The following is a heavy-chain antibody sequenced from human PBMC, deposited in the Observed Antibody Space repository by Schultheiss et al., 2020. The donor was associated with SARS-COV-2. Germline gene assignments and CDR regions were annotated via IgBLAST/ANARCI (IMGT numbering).Heavy chain of an antibody. CDR2: IIPIFGTA. D-gene: IGHD5-18*01. CDR3: ARDSGGYSYGYSYYYYGLDV. CDR1: GGTFSSYA. Sequence: SVKVSCKASGGTFSSYAISWVRQAPGQGLEWMGGIIPIFGTANYAQKFQGRVTITADESTSTAYMELSSLRSEDTAVYYCARDSGGYSYGYSYYYYGLDVWGQGTTVTVSS. V-gene: IGHV1-69*13. J-gene: IGHJ6*02.